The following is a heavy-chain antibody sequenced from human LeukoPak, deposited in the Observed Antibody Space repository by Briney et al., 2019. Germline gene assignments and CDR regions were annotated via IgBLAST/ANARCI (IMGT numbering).Heavy chain of an antibody. CDR3: AREPTNREGYNRPFDY. CDR2: IYYSGST. CDR1: GAFVSSGHSD. D-gene: IGHD5-24*01. Sequence: PSETLSLTCTVSGAFVSSGHSDSGWIRQPPGKGLEWIGFIYYSGSTIYNPSLKSRVAISIDTCENQLSLRLNSVTAADTAVYYCAREPTNREGYNRPFDYGGQGTLVTVSS. V-gene: IGHV4-61*01. J-gene: IGHJ4*02.